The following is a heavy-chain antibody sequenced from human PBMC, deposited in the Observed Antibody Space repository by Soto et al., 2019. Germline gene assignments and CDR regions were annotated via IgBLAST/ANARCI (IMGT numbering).Heavy chain of an antibody. CDR1: GFIFGDYA. D-gene: IGHD3-10*01. J-gene: IGHJ4*02. CDR3: AKPLRRITMVRGANLEFDY. Sequence: PGGSLRLSCAASGFIFGDYAMHWGRQAPWKGLEWVSGISWNSGSIGYADSVKGRFTISRDNAKNSLYLQMNSLRAEDTALYYCAKPLRRITMVRGANLEFDYWGQGTLVTVSS. V-gene: IGHV3-9*01. CDR2: ISWNSGSI.